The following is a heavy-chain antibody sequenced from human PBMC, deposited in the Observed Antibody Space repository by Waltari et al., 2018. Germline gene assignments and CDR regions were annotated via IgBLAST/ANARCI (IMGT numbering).Heavy chain of an antibody. V-gene: IGHV4-59*01. D-gene: IGHD3-22*01. J-gene: IGHJ1*01. CDR1: GGSLSSYY. CDR2: IYYSGST. CDR3: ARHSYDSSGYYYEEYFQH. Sequence: QVQLQESGPGLVKPSETLSLTCTVSGGSLSSYYCSWIRQPLGRGLEWIGYIYYSGSTNYNPSLKSRVTISVDTSKNQFSLKLSSVTAADTAVYYCARHSYDSSGYYYEEYFQHWGQGTLVTVSS.